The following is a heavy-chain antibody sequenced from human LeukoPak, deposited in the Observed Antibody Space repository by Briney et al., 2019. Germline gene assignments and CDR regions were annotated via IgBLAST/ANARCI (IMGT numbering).Heavy chain of an antibody. J-gene: IGHJ4*02. CDR3: AGSLYYYDSSGYYPY. CDR1: GGTFSSYA. Sequence: SVKVSCKASGGTFSSYAISWVRQAPGQGLEWMGRIIPILGIANYAQKFQGRVTITADKSTSTAYMELSSLRSEDTAVYYCAGSLYYYDSSGYYPYWGQGTLVTVSS. V-gene: IGHV1-69*04. CDR2: IIPILGIA. D-gene: IGHD3-22*01.